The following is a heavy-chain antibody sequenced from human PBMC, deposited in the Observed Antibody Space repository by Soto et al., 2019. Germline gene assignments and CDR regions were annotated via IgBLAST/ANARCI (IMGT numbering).Heavy chain of an antibody. D-gene: IGHD2-2*01. CDR2: ISNHNGNT. V-gene: IGHV1-18*01. CDR3: ARDLYAYGFFDF. J-gene: IGHJ4*02. CDR1: GYTFVTYG. Sequence: QVQLVQSGAEMKKPGASVRVSCKASGYTFVTYGISWVRQAPGQGLEWLGWISNHNGNTKFAQKVQGRVTMTPDISTTTAYMELRSLRSDDTAVYYCARDLYAYGFFDFWGQGTLVTVSS.